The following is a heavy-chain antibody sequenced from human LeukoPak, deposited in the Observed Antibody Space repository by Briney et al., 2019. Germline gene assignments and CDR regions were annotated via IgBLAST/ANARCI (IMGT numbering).Heavy chain of an antibody. Sequence: PSETLSLTCTVSGGSISSSSWYWGWIRQPPGKGLEWIGNIYYSGSTYYNPSLKSRVTISVDTSKNQFSLKLSSVTAADTAVYYCARTSLRAYGFDIWGQGTMVTVSS. D-gene: IGHD2-2*01. CDR1: GGSISSSSWY. CDR2: IYYSGST. V-gene: IGHV4-39*01. CDR3: ARTSLRAYGFDI. J-gene: IGHJ3*02.